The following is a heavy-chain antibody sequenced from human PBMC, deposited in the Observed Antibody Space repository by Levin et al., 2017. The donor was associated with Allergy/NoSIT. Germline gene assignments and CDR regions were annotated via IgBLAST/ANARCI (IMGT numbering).Heavy chain of an antibody. CDR1: GGSISSGDYY. J-gene: IGHJ4*02. D-gene: IGHD3-9*01. CDR2: IYYSGST. Sequence: PSETLSLTCTVSGGSISSGDYYWSWIRQPPGKGLEWIGYIYYSGSTYYNPSLKSRVTISVDTSKNQFSLKLSSVTAADTAVYYCARVGLWDDILTGTHRGDYFDYWGQGTLVTVSS. V-gene: IGHV4-30-4*01. CDR3: ARVGLWDDILTGTHRGDYFDY.